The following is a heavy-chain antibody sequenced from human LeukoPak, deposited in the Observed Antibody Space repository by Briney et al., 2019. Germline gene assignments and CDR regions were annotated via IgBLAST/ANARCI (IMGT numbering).Heavy chain of an antibody. V-gene: IGHV3-13*01. Sequence: GGSLRLSCAASGFTFSTFDMHWVRQGAGKGLEWVSGIGTAGDTHYADSVKGRFTISRENAKNSLYLQMNSLRAGDTSVYYCARAGQWFSDPYSVWDQPTMVTVSS. J-gene: IGHJ3*01. D-gene: IGHD3-10*01. CDR1: GFTFSTFD. CDR3: ARAGQWFSDPYSV. CDR2: IGTAGDT.